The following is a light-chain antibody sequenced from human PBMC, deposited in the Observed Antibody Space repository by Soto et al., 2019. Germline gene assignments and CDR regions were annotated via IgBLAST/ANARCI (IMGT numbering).Light chain of an antibody. CDR2: DVS. Sequence: QSALTQPPSVSGSPGQSITISCTGTSSDVGGYNYVSWYQQHPGKVPKLMIYDVSNRPSGVSNRFSGSKSGNTASLTISGLQAEDEADYYCSSYTSSSTLVFGGGTKLTVL. V-gene: IGLV2-14*03. J-gene: IGLJ2*01. CDR1: SSDVGGYNY. CDR3: SSYTSSSTLV.